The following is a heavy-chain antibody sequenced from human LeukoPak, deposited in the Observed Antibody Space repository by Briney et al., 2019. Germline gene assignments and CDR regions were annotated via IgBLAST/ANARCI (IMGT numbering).Heavy chain of an antibody. J-gene: IGHJ4*02. Sequence: GGPLRLSCAASGFTFSSYGMHWVRQAPGKGLEWVAVISYDGSNKYYADSVKGRFTISRDNSKNTLYLQMNSLRAEDTAVYYCASHAKRDSSSWYLNYWGQGTLVTVSS. CDR1: GFTFSSYG. CDR2: ISYDGSNK. D-gene: IGHD6-13*01. CDR3: ASHAKRDSSSWYLNY. V-gene: IGHV3-30*03.